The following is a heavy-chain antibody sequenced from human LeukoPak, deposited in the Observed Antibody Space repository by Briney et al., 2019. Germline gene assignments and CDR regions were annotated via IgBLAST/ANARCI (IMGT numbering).Heavy chain of an antibody. J-gene: IGHJ4*02. CDR2: FDPEDGET. CDR3: ATPYYDSSGYYPSFYYFDY. D-gene: IGHD3-22*01. Sequence: ASVKVSCKVSGYTLTELSMHWVRQAPGKGLEWMGGFDPEDGETIYAQKFQGRVTMTEDTPTDTAYMELSSLRSEDTAVYYCATPYYDSSGYYPSFYYFDYWGQGTLVTVSS. CDR1: GYTLTELS. V-gene: IGHV1-24*01.